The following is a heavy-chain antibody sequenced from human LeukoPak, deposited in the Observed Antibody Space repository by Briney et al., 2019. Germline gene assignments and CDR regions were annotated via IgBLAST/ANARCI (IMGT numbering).Heavy chain of an antibody. CDR2: IIPIFGTA. CDR3: ARALTYYDFWSGYYSHDAFDI. J-gene: IGHJ3*02. V-gene: IGHV1-69*13. D-gene: IGHD3-3*01. Sequence: GASVKVSRKASGGTFSSYAISWVRQATGQRLEWMGGIIPIFGTANYAQKFQGRVTITADESTSTAYMELSSLRSEDTAVYYCARALTYYDFWSGYYSHDAFDIWGQGTMVTVSS. CDR1: GGTFSSYA.